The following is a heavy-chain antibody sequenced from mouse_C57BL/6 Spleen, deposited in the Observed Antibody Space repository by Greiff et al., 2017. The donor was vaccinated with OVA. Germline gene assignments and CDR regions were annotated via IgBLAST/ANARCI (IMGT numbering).Heavy chain of an antibody. CDR3: ASKGDYDAYAMDY. CDR2: IWRGGST. CDR1: GFSLTSYG. J-gene: IGHJ4*01. D-gene: IGHD2-4*01. V-gene: IGHV2-2*01. Sequence: VQRVESGPGLVQPSQSLSITCTVSGFSLTSYGVHWVRQSPGQGLEWLGVIWRGGSTDYNAAFISRMSISKDNTNSQVFFKMNSLQAADTAIYYCASKGDYDAYAMDYWGQGTSVTVSS.